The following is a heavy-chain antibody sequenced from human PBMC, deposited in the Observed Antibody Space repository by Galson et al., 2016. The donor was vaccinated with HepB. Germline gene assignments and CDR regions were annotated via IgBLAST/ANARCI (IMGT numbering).Heavy chain of an antibody. CDR1: GFTFSNYA. CDR3: AKPVRTKSRGILRLTRYFYYDMDV. J-gene: IGHJ6*02. Sequence: SLRLSCAASGFTFSNYAMNWVRQAPGKGLDWVSAIRSSADDTNYADSVTGRFTVSRDNSKNTLYLQMDSLRAEDTAISYCAKPVRTKSRGILRLTRYFYYDMDVWGHGATVTVSS. CDR2: IRSSADDT. V-gene: IGHV3-23*01. D-gene: IGHD2-8*01.